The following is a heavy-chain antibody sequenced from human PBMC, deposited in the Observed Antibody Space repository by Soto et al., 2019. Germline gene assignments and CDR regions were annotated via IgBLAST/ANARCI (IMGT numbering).Heavy chain of an antibody. CDR2: ISYDGSNK. CDR1: GITFSSYA. D-gene: IGHD1-20*01. Sequence: GSLRLSCAASGITFSSYAMHWVRQAPGKGLEWVAVISYDGSNKYYADSVKGRFTISRDNSKNTLYLQMNSLRAEDTAVYYCARDWYNWNDGSYYGMDVWGQGTTVTVSS. CDR3: ARDWYNWNDGSYYGMDV. J-gene: IGHJ6*02. V-gene: IGHV3-30-3*01.